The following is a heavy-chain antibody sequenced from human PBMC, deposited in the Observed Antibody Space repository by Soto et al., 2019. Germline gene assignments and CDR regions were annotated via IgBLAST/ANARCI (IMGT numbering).Heavy chain of an antibody. V-gene: IGHV4-30-4*01. Sequence: PSETLSLTCTVSGSSISSGDYYWSWIRQPPGKGLEWIGYIYYSGSTYYNPSLKSRVTISVDTSKNQFSLKLSSVTAADTAVYYCARVTYCGGDCYLLEKNEYFQHWGQGTLVTVSS. CDR3: ARVTYCGGDCYLLEKNEYFQH. J-gene: IGHJ1*01. CDR1: GSSISSGDYY. D-gene: IGHD2-21*02. CDR2: IYYSGST.